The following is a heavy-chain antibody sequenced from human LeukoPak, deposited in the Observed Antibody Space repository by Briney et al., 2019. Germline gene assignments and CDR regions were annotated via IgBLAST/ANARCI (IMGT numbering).Heavy chain of an antibody. Sequence: SQTLSLTCAVSGDSVSSNSAAWNWIRQSPSRGLEWLGRTYYRSKWYNDYAVSVKSRITIDPDTSKNPFSLQLNSVTLEDTAVYYCARDPAMVYYYYYGMDVWGQGTTVTVSS. J-gene: IGHJ6*02. CDR2: TYYRSKWYN. CDR3: ARDPAMVYYYYYGMDV. D-gene: IGHD5-18*01. V-gene: IGHV6-1*01. CDR1: GDSVSSNSAA.